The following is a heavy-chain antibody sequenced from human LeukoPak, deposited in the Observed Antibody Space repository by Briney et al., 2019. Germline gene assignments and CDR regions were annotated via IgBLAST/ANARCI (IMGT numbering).Heavy chain of an antibody. Sequence: SVKVSCKASGGTFSSYAISWVRQAPGQGLEWMGGIIPIFGTANYAQKFQGRVTITADESTSTPYMELSSMRSEDTAVYYCARSLWSGYYHYYYYYMDVWGKGTTVTVSS. CDR2: IIPIFGTA. V-gene: IGHV1-69*01. D-gene: IGHD3-3*01. CDR1: GGTFSSYA. J-gene: IGHJ6*03. CDR3: ARSLWSGYYHYYYYYMDV.